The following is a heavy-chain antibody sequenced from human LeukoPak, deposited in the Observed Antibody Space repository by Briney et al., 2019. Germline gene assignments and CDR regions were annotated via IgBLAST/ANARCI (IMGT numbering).Heavy chain of an antibody. CDR1: GGFFSGYY. CDR3: ATNSRGYSRYYYYYGMDV. J-gene: IGHJ6*02. Sequence: PSETLSLACAVYGGFFSGYYWSWIRQPPGKGLEWIGEINHSGSTNYNPSLKSRVTISVDTSKNQFSLKLSSVTAADTAVYYCATNSRGYSRYYYYYGMDVWGQGTTVTVSS. V-gene: IGHV4-34*01. D-gene: IGHD5-18*01. CDR2: INHSGST.